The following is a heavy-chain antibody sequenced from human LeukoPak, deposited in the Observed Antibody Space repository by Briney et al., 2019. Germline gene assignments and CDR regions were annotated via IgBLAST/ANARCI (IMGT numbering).Heavy chain of an antibody. CDR3: ARGPVGTYSYGLSWFDP. CDR1: GFTVSSNY. CDR2: IYSGGST. J-gene: IGHJ5*02. V-gene: IGHV3-53*01. D-gene: IGHD5-18*01. Sequence: PGGSLRLSCAASGFTVSSNYMSWVRQAPGKGLEWVSVIYSGGSTYYADSVKGRFTTSRDNAKNSLYLQMNSLRAEDTAVYYCARGPVGTYSYGLSWFDPWGQGTLVTVSS.